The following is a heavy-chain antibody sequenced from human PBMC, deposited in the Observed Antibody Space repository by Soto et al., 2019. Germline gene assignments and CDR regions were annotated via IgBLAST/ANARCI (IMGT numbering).Heavy chain of an antibody. V-gene: IGHV3-7*05. CDR3: ARDMFGMDV. CDR1: GFSFSSYW. D-gene: IGHD3-10*02. Sequence: EVQLVESGGGLVQPGGSVRLSCAASGFSFSSYWMSWVRQAPGKGLEWVANIKPDGSEGYYVDSVKGRFTLSRDNAKNTLYLQMNTLRSEDTAVYYCARDMFGMDVWGQGTTVTVSS. CDR2: IKPDGSEG. J-gene: IGHJ6*02.